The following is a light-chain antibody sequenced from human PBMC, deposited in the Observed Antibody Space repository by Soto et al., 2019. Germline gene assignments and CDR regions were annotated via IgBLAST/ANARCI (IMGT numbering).Light chain of an antibody. J-gene: IGKJ1*01. V-gene: IGKV1-5*03. CDR2: KAS. CDR3: QHYNSYPWT. CDR1: QSISSW. Sequence: DIQMTQSPSTLSASVGDRVTITCRASQSISSWLAWYQQKPGKAPKLLIYKASSLESGVPSSFSGSGSETEFTLNISSLQPDDFATYYCQHYNSYPWTFGQGTRVEIK.